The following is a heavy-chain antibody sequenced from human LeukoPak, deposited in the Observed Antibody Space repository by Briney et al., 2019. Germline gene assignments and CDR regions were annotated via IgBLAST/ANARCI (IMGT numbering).Heavy chain of an antibody. V-gene: IGHV4-34*01. J-gene: IGHJ6*04. Sequence: SETLSLTCAVYGGSFSGYYWSWIRQPPGKGLEWIGEINHSGSTNYNPSLKSRVTISVDKSKNQFSLKLTSVTAADTAVYYCARDLGSSTPSGVWGRGTTVTVSS. CDR1: GGSFSGYY. CDR2: INHSGST. CDR3: ARDLGSSTPSGV. D-gene: IGHD1-26*01.